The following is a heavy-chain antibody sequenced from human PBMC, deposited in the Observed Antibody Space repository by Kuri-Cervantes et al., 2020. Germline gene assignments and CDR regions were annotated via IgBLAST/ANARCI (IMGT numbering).Heavy chain of an antibody. V-gene: IGHV3-7*01. J-gene: IGHJ2*01. Sequence: GGSLRLSCAASGFTFSSYWMSWVRQAPGKGLEWVANINQDGSEKYYVDSVKGRFTISRDNAKNSLYLQMNSLRAEDTAVYYCARDQRTTVTIFGDWYFDLWGRGTLVTVSS. CDR1: GFTFSSYW. CDR3: ARDQRTTVTIFGDWYFDL. CDR2: INQDGSEK. D-gene: IGHD4-17*01.